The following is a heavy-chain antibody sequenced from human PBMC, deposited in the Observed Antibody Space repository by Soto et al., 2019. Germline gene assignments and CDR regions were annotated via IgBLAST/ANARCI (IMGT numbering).Heavy chain of an antibody. D-gene: IGHD5-18*01. CDR2: ISGSGGST. CDR3: AKRYGGIEVWYFDY. CDR1: GFTFSTYA. V-gene: IGHV3-23*01. Sequence: EVQLLESGGGLVQPGGSLRLSCAASGFTFSTYAMSWVRQAPGRGLEWVSGISGSGGSTYYADSVKGRFTISRDNAKKTLYLQMNSLRAEDTAVYYCAKRYGGIEVWYFDYWGEGTLVTVSS. J-gene: IGHJ4*02.